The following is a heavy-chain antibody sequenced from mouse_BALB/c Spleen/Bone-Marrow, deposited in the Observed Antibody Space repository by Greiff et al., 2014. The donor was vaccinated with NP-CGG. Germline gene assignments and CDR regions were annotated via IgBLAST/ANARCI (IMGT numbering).Heavy chain of an antibody. Sequence: VQVVESGPGLVAPSQSLPITCTVSGFSLTSYGVHWVRQPPGKGLEWLGVIWAGGSTNYDSALMSRLSISKDNSKSQVFLKMNSLQTDDTAIYYCARITTATGAMDYWGQGTSLTVSS. D-gene: IGHD1-2*01. CDR3: ARITTATGAMDY. CDR2: IWAGGST. J-gene: IGHJ4*01. V-gene: IGHV2-9*02. CDR1: GFSLTSYG.